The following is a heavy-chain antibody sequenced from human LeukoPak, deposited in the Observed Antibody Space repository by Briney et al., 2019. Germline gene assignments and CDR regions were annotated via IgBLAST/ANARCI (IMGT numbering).Heavy chain of an antibody. CDR2: INPNSGGT. D-gene: IGHD3-10*01. V-gene: IGHV1-2*02. J-gene: IGHJ5*02. CDR3: ARDALEYYGSGSYPNWFDP. Sequence: GASVKVSCKSSGYTFTIYGISWVRQAPGQGLEWMGWINPNSGGTNYAQKFQGRVTMTRDTSISTAYMELRSLRSDDTAVYYCARDALEYYGSGSYPNWFDPWGQGTLVTVSS. CDR1: GYTFTIYG.